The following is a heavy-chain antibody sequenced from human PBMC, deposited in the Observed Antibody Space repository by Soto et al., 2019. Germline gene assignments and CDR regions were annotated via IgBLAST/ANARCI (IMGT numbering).Heavy chain of an antibody. V-gene: IGHV1-18*04. CDR1: GYTFTSYG. D-gene: IGHD2-2*01. CDR2: ISAYNGNT. CDR3: ARDRGECSSTSCYSGWFDP. Sequence: QVQLVQSGAEVKKPGASVKVSCKASGYTFTSYGISWVRQAPGQGLEWMGWISAYNGNTNYAQKLQGRVTMTTDTSTSTAYMELRSLRSDDTDVYYCARDRGECSSTSCYSGWFDPWGQGTLVTVSS. J-gene: IGHJ5*02.